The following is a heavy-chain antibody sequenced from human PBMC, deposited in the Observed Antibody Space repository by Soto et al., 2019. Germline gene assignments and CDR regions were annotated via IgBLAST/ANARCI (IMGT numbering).Heavy chain of an antibody. CDR1: GFTFSSYG. CDR2: IWYDGSNK. CDR3: ARAKPATTKGYYYYGMDV. Sequence: GGSLRLSCAASGFTFSSYGMHWVRQAPGKGLEWVAVIWYDGSNKYYADSVKGRFTISRDNSKNTLYLQMNSLRAEDTAVYYCARAKPATTKGYYYYGMDVWGQGTTVTVSS. D-gene: IGHD1-26*01. V-gene: IGHV3-33*01. J-gene: IGHJ6*02.